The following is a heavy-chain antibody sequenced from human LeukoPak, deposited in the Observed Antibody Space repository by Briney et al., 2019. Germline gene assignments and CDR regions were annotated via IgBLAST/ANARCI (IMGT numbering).Heavy chain of an antibody. CDR1: GFTFSIYA. CDR2: ISGSSVST. J-gene: IGHJ6*03. Sequence: GGSLRLSCAASGFTFSIYAMSWARQAPGRGLEWVSTISGSSVSTYYADSVKGRFTISRDNSKNTLYLHMNSLRAEDTAIYYCAKGRLIDLDYYSMDVWGKGTTVTVSS. V-gene: IGHV3-23*01. D-gene: IGHD2-15*01. CDR3: AKGRLIDLDYYSMDV.